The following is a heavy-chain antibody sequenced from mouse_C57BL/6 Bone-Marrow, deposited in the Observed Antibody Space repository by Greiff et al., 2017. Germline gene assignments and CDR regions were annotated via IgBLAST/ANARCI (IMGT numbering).Heavy chain of an antibody. CDR3: ATYLDYFDY. CDR1: GYTFTSYG. D-gene: IGHD5-1*01. Sequence: QVQLQQSGAELARPGASVKLSCKASGYTFTSYGISWVKQRTGQGLAWIGEIYPRSGNTYYNEKFKGKATLTADKSSSTAYMELRSLTSEDSAVYFCATYLDYFDYGGQGTTLTVSS. CDR2: IYPRSGNT. V-gene: IGHV1-81*01. J-gene: IGHJ2*01.